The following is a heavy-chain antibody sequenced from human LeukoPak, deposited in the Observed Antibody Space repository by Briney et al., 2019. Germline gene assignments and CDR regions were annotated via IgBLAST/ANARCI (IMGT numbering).Heavy chain of an antibody. J-gene: IGHJ3*02. Sequence: GGSLRLSCVTTGFAFGGDWMSWVRQAPGKGLEWVANINQDESERFVVDSLRGRVTISRDNTRNSLYLQMHSLRVDDTAVYYCARHVGGITDTFDTWGQGTKVTVSS. V-gene: IGHV3-7*01. CDR2: INQDESER. CDR1: GFAFGGDW. CDR3: ARHVGGITDTFDT. D-gene: IGHD3-16*01.